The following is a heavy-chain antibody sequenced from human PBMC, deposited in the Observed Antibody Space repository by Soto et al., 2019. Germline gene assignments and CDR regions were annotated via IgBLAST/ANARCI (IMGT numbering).Heavy chain of an antibody. J-gene: IGHJ3*02. D-gene: IGHD3-3*01. Sequence: ASVKVSCKASGYTFTSYGISWVRQAPGQGLEWMGWISAYNGNTNYAQKLQGRVTMTTDTSTSTAYMELRSLRSDDTAVYYCARDKSYDFWSGYQGNAFDIWGQGTMVNVSS. CDR1: GYTFTSYG. V-gene: IGHV1-18*01. CDR3: ARDKSYDFWSGYQGNAFDI. CDR2: ISAYNGNT.